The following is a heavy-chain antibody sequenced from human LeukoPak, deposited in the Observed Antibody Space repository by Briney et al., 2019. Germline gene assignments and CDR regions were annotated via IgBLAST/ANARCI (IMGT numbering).Heavy chain of an antibody. J-gene: IGHJ4*02. CDR1: GGSISSYY. CDR3: ARLRPSIGAAGTFDY. V-gene: IGHV4-59*08. Sequence: SETLSLTCTVSGGSISSYYWSWIRQPPGKGLEWIGYIYYTGSTKYNASLKSRDTISVDTSKNQFYLKVSSVTAADTAVYYCARLRPSIGAAGTFDYWGQGTLVTVSS. D-gene: IGHD6-13*01. CDR2: IYYTGST.